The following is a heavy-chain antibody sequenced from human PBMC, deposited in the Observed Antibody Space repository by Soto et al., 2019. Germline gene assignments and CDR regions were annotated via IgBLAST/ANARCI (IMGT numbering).Heavy chain of an antibody. Sequence: QLQLQESGPGLVKPSETLSLTCTVSGGSISSSSYYWGWIRQPPGKGLEWIGSIYYSGSTYYNPSLKSRVTISVDTSKNQFSLKLSSVTAADTAVYYCASGRPYWYFDLWGRGTLVTVSS. V-gene: IGHV4-39*01. CDR3: ASGRPYWYFDL. CDR1: GGSISSSSYY. J-gene: IGHJ2*01. CDR2: IYYSGST.